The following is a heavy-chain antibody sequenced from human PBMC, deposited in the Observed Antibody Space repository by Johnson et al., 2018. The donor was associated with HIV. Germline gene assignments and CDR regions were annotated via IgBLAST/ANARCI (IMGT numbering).Heavy chain of an antibody. CDR2: TSYDGSNK. CDR3: AISTLWGYYYGGDAFDI. Sequence: QVQLVESGGGVVQPGRSLRLSCAASGFAFSNFGMHWVRQAPGKGLEWVAATSYDGSNKFYAESVKGRFSISRDNSKNTLYLQMNSLRAEDTAVYYCAISTLWGYYYGGDAFDIWGQGTMVTVSS. D-gene: IGHD3-22*01. CDR1: GFAFSNFG. V-gene: IGHV3-30*03. J-gene: IGHJ3*02.